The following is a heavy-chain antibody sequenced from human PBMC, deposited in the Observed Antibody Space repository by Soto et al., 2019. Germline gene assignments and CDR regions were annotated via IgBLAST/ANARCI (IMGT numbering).Heavy chain of an antibody. D-gene: IGHD3-3*01. CDR1: GYTFTSYD. J-gene: IGHJ5*02. V-gene: IGHV1-8*01. CDR2: MNPNSGNT. Sequence: ASVKVSCKASGYTFTSYDINWVRQATGQGLEWMGWMNPNSGNTGYAQKFQGRVTMTRNTSISTAYMELSSLRSEDTAVYYCARGLKGVLIDNWFDPWGQGTLVTVSS. CDR3: ARGLKGVLIDNWFDP.